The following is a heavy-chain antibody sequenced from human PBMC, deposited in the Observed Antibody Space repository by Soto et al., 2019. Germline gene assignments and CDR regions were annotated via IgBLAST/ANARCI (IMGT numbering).Heavy chain of an antibody. J-gene: IGHJ4*02. CDR3: FQVWFRY. Sequence: EVQLVESGGGLVQPGGSLRLSCEVSGFNFSDYWMSWVRQAPGKGLEWVANIKEDGNEKDYVDSVKGRFPILRDNAKNSVYLQMNSLRADDTAVYYCFQVWFRYWGQGNLVTVSS. V-gene: IGHV3-7*01. CDR2: IKEDGNEK. D-gene: IGHD5-18*01. CDR1: GFNFSDYW.